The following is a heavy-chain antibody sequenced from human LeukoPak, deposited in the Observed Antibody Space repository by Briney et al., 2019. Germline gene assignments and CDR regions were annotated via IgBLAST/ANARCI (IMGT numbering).Heavy chain of an antibody. Sequence: ASVKVSCKASGYTFTSYAMHWLRQAPGQRLEWMGWINAGNGNTKYSQKFQGRVTITRDTSASTAYMELRSLRSDDTAVYYCARGIAVAANFDYWGQGTLVTVSS. D-gene: IGHD6-19*01. CDR3: ARGIAVAANFDY. J-gene: IGHJ4*02. CDR2: INAGNGNT. V-gene: IGHV1-3*01. CDR1: GYTFTSYA.